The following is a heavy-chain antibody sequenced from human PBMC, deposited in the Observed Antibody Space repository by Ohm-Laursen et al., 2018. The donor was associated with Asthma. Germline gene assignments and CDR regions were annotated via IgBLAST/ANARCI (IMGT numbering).Heavy chain of an antibody. CDR2: ISTASTFI. J-gene: IGHJ1*01. V-gene: IGHV3-21*01. CDR1: GYSFSLYS. D-gene: IGHD1-26*01. CDR3: ARIGPEWELPGREYALNH. Sequence: SLRLSCAASGYSFSLYSIHWIRQAPGKGLQWVASISTASTFIYYADSVRGRFTTSRDNAKNLVYLQMDSLRVDDTALYYCARIGPEWELPGREYALNHWGQGTVVTVSS.